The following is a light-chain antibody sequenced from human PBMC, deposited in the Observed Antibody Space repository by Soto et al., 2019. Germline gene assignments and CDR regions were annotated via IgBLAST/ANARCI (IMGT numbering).Light chain of an antibody. CDR2: EGS. CDR3: CSYAGNPYV. J-gene: IGLJ1*01. Sequence: QSALTQPASVSGSPGQSIAISCTVTSSDVGSYNSVSWYQQHPGKAPKLMIYEGSKRPSGVSDRFSGSKSGNTASLTISGLQAEDEADYYCCSYAGNPYVFGTGTKVTLL. CDR1: SSDVGSYNS. V-gene: IGLV2-23*01.